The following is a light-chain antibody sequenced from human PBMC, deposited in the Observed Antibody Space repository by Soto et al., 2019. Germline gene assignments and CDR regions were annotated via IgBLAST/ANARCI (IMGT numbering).Light chain of an antibody. CDR2: AAS. CDR3: QQSISTPT. Sequence: DIQMTQSPSSLSASVGDRVTITCRASQTISNYLNWYQQKPGKAPKLLIYAASSSQSGVPSRFSGSGSGTAFTLTISSLQPEGVATYYCQQSISTPTFGQGTKLEIK. J-gene: IGKJ2*01. V-gene: IGKV1-39*01. CDR1: QTISNY.